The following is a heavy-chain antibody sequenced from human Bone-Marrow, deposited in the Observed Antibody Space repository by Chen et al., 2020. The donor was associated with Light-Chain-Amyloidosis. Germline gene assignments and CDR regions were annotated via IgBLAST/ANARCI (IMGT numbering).Heavy chain of an antibody. CDR1: GGSIISYY. J-gene: IGHJ6*03. CDR3: ARSSSSWYEEYYYYYYYMDV. CDR2: IYTSGST. V-gene: IGHV4-4*07. D-gene: IGHD6-13*01. Sequence: QVQLQESGPGLVKPSETLSLTCTVSGGSIISYYWSWIRQPAGKGLEWIGRIYTSGSTNYNPSLKSRVTMSVDTSKNQFSLKLSSVTAADTAVYYCARSSSSWYEEYYYYYYYMDVWGKGTTVTVSS.